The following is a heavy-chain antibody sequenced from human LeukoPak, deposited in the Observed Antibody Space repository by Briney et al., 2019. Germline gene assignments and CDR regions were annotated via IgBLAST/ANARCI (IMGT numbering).Heavy chain of an antibody. CDR2: ISYDGSNK. D-gene: IGHD5-12*01. CDR3: AKVEQQPATINWFDP. J-gene: IGHJ5*02. Sequence: GGSLRLSCAASGFTFSSYGMHWVRQAPGKGLEWVAVISYDGSNKYYADSVKGRFTISRDNSKNTLYLQMNSLRAEDTAVYYCAKVEQQPATINWFDPWGQGTLVTVSS. V-gene: IGHV3-30*18. CDR1: GFTFSSYG.